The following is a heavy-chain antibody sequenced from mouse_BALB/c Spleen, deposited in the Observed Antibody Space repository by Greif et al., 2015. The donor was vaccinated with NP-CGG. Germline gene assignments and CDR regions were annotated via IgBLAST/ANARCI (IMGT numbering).Heavy chain of an antibody. V-gene: IGHV5-6-3*01. J-gene: IGHJ2*01. CDR1: GFTFSSYG. D-gene: IGHD2-4*01. CDR3: LITTSFL. CDR2: INSNGGST. Sequence: EVHLVESGGGLVQPGGSLKLSCAASGFTFSSYGMSWVRQTPDKRLEMVATINSNGGSTYYPDSVKGRFTISRDNAKNTLYLQMSSLKSEDTAMYYCLITTSFLWGQGTTLTVSS.